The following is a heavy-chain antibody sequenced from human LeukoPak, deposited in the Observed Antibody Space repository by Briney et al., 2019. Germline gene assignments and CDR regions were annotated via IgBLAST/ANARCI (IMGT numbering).Heavy chain of an antibody. J-gene: IGHJ4*02. CDR1: GFTFSTYW. V-gene: IGHV3-74*01. CDR3: ARDDYGDYFFPY. CDR2: INSDESNT. D-gene: IGHD4-17*01. Sequence: GGSLRLSCAASGFTFSTYWMHWVRQAPGKGLVWVSRINSDESNTNYADSVKSRFTISRDNAKNTLYLQMNSLRAEDTAVYYCARDDYGDYFFPYWGQGTLVTVSS.